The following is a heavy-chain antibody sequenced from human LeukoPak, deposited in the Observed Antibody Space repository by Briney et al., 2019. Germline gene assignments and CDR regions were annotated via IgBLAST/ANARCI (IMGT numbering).Heavy chain of an antibody. Sequence: PSETLSLTCAVYGGSFSGYYWSWIRQPPGKGLEWTGEINHSGSTNYNPSLKSRVTISVDTSKNQFSLKLSSVTAADTAVYYCARGCSDCSSTSCYDGYFDYWGQGTLVTVSS. D-gene: IGHD2-2*01. J-gene: IGHJ4*02. V-gene: IGHV4-34*01. CDR1: GGSFSGYY. CDR2: INHSGST. CDR3: ARGCSDCSSTSCYDGYFDY.